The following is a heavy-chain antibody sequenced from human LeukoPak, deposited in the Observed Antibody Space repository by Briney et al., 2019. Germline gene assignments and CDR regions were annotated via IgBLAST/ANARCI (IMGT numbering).Heavy chain of an antibody. V-gene: IGHV3-7*04. CDR2: IKQDGSKK. J-gene: IGHJ4*02. D-gene: IGHD5-24*01. Sequence: GGSLRLSCVASGFAFSSYWMTWVRQAPGKGLEWVANIKQDGSKKSYVDSVKGRFTISRDNAKNSLYRQMNILRAEDTAIYYCTRVGYIDEGIDSWGQGTLVTVSS. CDR3: TRVGYIDEGIDS. CDR1: GFAFSSYW.